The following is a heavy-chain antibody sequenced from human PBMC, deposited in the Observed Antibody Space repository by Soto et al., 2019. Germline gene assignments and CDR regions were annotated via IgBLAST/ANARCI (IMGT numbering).Heavy chain of an antibody. Sequence: PVGSLRLSCAASGFTFSNAWMSWVRQAPGKGLEWVGRIKSKTDGGTTDYAAPVKGRFTISRDDSKNTLYLQMNSLKTEDTAVYYCTTAGLVTIYDYYYYGMDVWGQGTTVTVSS. CDR2: IKSKTDGGTT. J-gene: IGHJ6*02. V-gene: IGHV3-15*01. CDR3: TTAGLVTIYDYYYYGMDV. CDR1: GFTFSNAW. D-gene: IGHD5-12*01.